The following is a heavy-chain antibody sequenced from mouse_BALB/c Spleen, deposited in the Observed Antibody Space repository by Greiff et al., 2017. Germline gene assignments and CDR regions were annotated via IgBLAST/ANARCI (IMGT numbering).Heavy chain of an antibody. CDR2: ISDGGSYT. CDR1: GFTFSDYY. J-gene: IGHJ4*01. D-gene: IGHD2-1*01. V-gene: IGHV5-4*02. Sequence: EVQLVESGGGLVKPGGSLKLSCAASGFTFSDYYMYWVRQTPEKRLEWVATISDGGSYTYYPDSVKGRFTISRDNAKNNLYLQMSSLKSEDTAMYYSATGNPHAMDYWGQGTSVTVSS. CDR3: ATGNPHAMDY.